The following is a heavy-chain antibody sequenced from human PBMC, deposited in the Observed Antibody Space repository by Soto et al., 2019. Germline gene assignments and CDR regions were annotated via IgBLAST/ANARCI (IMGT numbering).Heavy chain of an antibody. CDR1: GFTFNKYA. CDR2: ITASGART. J-gene: IGHJ6*02. Sequence: PGGSLRLSCVASGFTFNKYAMTWVRQAPGKGLEWISGITASGARTFYADSVKGRFTISRDNLKNTLFLQMNSLRAEDTAVYYCAREKAGTTVAFYYYYGMDVWGQGXTVTVSS. V-gene: IGHV3-23*01. D-gene: IGHD4-17*01. CDR3: AREKAGTTVAFYYYYGMDV.